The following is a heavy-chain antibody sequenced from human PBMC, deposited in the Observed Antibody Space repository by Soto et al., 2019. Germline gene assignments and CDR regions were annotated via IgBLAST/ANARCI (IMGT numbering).Heavy chain of an antibody. CDR3: ATDRSSNWCFDY. CDR2: ISYDGSHE. CDR1: GFTFSNYG. D-gene: IGHD6-13*01. J-gene: IGHJ4*02. Sequence: PGGSLRLSCAASGFTFSNYGIHWVRQAPGKGLEWVALISYDGSHESYADSVRGRFTISRDNSENTVYLQMNSLGAEDTAVYHCATDRSSNWCFDYWGQGALVTVSS. V-gene: IGHV3-30*03.